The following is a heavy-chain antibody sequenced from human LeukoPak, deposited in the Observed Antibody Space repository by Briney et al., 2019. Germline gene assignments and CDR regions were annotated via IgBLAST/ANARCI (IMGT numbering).Heavy chain of an antibody. CDR2: ISSDGTET. CDR3: ARDYDFWGNNWFDP. CDR1: GFTFSNYG. J-gene: IGHJ5*02. D-gene: IGHD3/OR15-3a*01. V-gene: IGHV3-30*03. Sequence: PGGSLRLSCAASGFTFSNYGMFWVRQAPGKGLEWVAVISSDGTETYYADSVKRRFTISRDNSKNTLYLQMNTLRAEDTAVYYCARDYDFWGNNWFDPWGQGTLVTVSS.